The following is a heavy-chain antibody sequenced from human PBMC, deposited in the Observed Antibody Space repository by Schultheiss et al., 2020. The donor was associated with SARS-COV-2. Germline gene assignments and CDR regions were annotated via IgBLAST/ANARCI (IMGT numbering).Heavy chain of an antibody. Sequence: GGSLRLSCAASGFTFSSYGMHWVRQAPDKGLEWVAGIWSDGINEHYADSVKGRFTISRDNSKNTLYLQMNSLRAEDTAVYYCASLLYFDVWGQGTTVTVSS. V-gene: IGHV3-33*08. CDR3: ASLLYFDV. CDR2: IWSDGINE. D-gene: IGHD2-2*02. CDR1: GFTFSSYG. J-gene: IGHJ6*02.